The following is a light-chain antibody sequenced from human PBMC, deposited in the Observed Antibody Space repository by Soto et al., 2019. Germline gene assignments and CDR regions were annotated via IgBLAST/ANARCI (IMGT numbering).Light chain of an antibody. Sequence: QSALTQPASVSGSPGQSITISCTGTRSDIGAYNYVSWFQQNPGKAPKCMIYDVYSRPSGVSHRFSGSKSANTASLTISGLQAEDEAVYYCTSYTTTNTLALGGGTKPTVL. CDR2: DVY. V-gene: IGLV2-14*01. CDR3: TSYTTTNTLA. CDR1: RSDIGAYNY. J-gene: IGLJ2*01.